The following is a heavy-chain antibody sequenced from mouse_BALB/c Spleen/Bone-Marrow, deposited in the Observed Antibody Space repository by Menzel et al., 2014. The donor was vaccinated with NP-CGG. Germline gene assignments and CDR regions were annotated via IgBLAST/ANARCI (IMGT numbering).Heavy chain of an antibody. V-gene: IGHV1-4*01. J-gene: IGHJ2*01. CDR3: ARGGNFDY. CDR1: GYTFTSYT. D-gene: IGHD1-1*01. CDR2: INPSSGYT. Sequence: QVQLQQSGAELARPGASVKMSCKASGYTFTSYTMHRVKQRPGQGLEWIGYINPSSGYTNYNQKFKDKATLTADKSSSTAYMQLSSLTSEDSAVYYCARGGNFDYWGQGTTLTVSS.